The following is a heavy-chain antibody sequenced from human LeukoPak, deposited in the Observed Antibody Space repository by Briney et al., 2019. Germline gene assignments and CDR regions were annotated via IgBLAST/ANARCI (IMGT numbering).Heavy chain of an antibody. V-gene: IGHV3-21*01. D-gene: IGHD2-21*02. CDR3: ARDVTHCGGDCYSEDY. J-gene: IGHJ4*02. CDR1: GFTSSSYV. CDR2: ISSSSSYI. Sequence: PGGSLRLACAASGFTSSSYVMSWVRQAPGKGLEWVSSISSSSSYINYADSVKGRFTISRDNAKNSLYLQMNSLRAEDTAVYYCARDVTHCGGDCYSEDYWGQGTLVTVSS.